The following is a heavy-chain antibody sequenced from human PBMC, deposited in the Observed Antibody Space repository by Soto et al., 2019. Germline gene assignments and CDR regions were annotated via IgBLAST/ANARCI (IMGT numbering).Heavy chain of an antibody. Sequence: QVQLVESGGGVVQPGRSLRLSCAASGFTFSSYGMHWVRQAPGKGLEWVAVISYDGSNKYYADSVKGRFTISRDNSKNTLYLQMNSLRAEDTAVYYCEKDPKIYSSGRRGYFDYWGQGTLVTVSS. CDR1: GFTFSSYG. V-gene: IGHV3-30*18. J-gene: IGHJ4*02. D-gene: IGHD3-22*01. CDR2: ISYDGSNK. CDR3: EKDPKIYSSGRRGYFDY.